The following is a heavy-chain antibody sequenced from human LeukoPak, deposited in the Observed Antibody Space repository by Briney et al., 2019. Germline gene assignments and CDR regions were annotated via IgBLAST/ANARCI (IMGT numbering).Heavy chain of an antibody. CDR1: GGSVSSSSYC. J-gene: IGHJ4*02. CDR3: ASSKWGSVMQLDY. V-gene: IGHV4-39*01. Sequence: SETLSLTCTVSGGSVSSSSYCWGWIRQSPGKGLEWIGSIFYSGSTYYNSSLRSRVTISVDTSKNQFSLKLSSVTAADTAVYYCASSKWGSVMQLDYWGQGTLVTVSS. D-gene: IGHD7-27*01. CDR2: IFYSGST.